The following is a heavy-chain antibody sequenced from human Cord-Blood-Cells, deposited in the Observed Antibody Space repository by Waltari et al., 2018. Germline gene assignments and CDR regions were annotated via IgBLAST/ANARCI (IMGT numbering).Heavy chain of an antibody. J-gene: IGHJ3*01. V-gene: IGHV1-8*02. CDR2: IETQSGIG. D-gene: IGHD6-13*01. CDR3: ARGYLIVAAGYNAFDV. Sequence: QVQLVQSGAEVKKPGASLKLSHKVSGYTFTSYDINWARQDTGQGLGWMGWIETQSGIGRDERKFQSAGAMTKNASIRTAYRELGSVRSGDTSVYYWARGYLIVAAGYNAFDVWGQGTMVTVSS. CDR1: GYTFTSYD.